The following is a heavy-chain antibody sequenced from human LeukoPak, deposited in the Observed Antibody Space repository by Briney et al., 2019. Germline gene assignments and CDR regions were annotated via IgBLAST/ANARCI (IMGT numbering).Heavy chain of an antibody. CDR1: GYTFTSYG. CDR2: ISAYNGNT. J-gene: IGHJ5*02. CDR3: ARAHIVVVPAVDYNWFDP. D-gene: IGHD2-2*01. V-gene: IGHV1-18*01. Sequence: ASVKVSCKASGYTFTSYGISWVRQAPGQGLEWMGWISAYNGNTNYAQKLQGRVTMTTDTSTSTAYMELRSLRPDDTAVYYCARAHIVVVPAVDYNWFDPWGQGTLVTVSS.